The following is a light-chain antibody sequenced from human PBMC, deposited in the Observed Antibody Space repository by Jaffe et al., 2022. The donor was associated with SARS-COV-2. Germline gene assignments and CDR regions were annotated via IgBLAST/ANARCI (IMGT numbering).Light chain of an antibody. CDR2: GDS. Sequence: QSVLTQPPSVSGAPGQRVTISCTGSSSNIGAGYDVQWYQQLPGTAPKLLIHGDSNRPSGVPDRFSGSRSGTSASLAITGLQAEDEADYYCQSYDSSPNWVFGGGTKLTVL. CDR3: QSYDSSPNWV. CDR1: SSNIGAGYD. V-gene: IGLV1-40*01. J-gene: IGLJ3*02.